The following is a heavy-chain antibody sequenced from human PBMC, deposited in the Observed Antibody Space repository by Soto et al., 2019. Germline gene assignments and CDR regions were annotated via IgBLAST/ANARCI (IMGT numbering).Heavy chain of an antibody. CDR3: ARIAVAGHGYFDY. Sequence: QVQLVQSGAEVKKPGASVKVSCKTSGYTFTSYAIHWVRQAPGQGLEWMGWISAYDGNTNYAQNLQGRVTMTSDTSTRTAYMELRSLRSDDTAVYYCARIAVAGHGYFDYWGQGTLVTVSS. J-gene: IGHJ4*02. D-gene: IGHD6-19*01. V-gene: IGHV1-18*01. CDR2: ISAYDGNT. CDR1: GYTFTSYA.